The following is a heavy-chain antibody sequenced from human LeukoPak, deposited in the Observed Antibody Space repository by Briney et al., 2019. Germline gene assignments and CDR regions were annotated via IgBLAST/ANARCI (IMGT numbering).Heavy chain of an antibody. V-gene: IGHV3-30*02. CDR3: AKDVNYYDSSGPWEY. J-gene: IGHJ4*02. D-gene: IGHD3-22*01. Sequence: GGSLRLFCGASGFIFSSYGMHWVRQAPGKGLEWVAFIRKNGKNKYYGDCVKGRFTNSRDNSKHTLYLQMNSLRAEDMAVYYCAKDVNYYDSSGPWEYWGQGTLVTVSS. CDR1: GFIFSSYG. CDR2: IRKNGKNK.